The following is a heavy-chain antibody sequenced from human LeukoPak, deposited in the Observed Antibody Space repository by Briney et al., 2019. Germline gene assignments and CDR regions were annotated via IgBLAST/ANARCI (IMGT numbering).Heavy chain of an antibody. J-gene: IGHJ4*02. CDR2: IYYSGST. Sequence: TSQTLSLTCTVSGGSISSGDYYWSWIRQPPGKGLEWIGYIYYSGSTYYNPSLKSRVTISVDTSKNQFSLKLSSVTAADTAVYYCARTPLTQYCFDYWGQGTLVTVSS. CDR3: ARTPLTQYCFDY. V-gene: IGHV4-30-4*01. CDR1: GGSISSGDYY.